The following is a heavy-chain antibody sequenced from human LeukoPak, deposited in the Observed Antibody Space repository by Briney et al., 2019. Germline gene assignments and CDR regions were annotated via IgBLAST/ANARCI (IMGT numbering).Heavy chain of an antibody. CDR3: ARTAVAGTVRSRKYNWFDP. J-gene: IGHJ5*02. CDR1: GFTFSSYS. Sequence: GGSLRLSCAASGFTFSSYSMNWVRQAPGKGLEWVSSISSSSSYIYYADSVKGRFTISRDNAKNSLYLQMNSLRAEDTAVYYCARTAVAGTVRSRKYNWFDPWGQGTLVTVSS. CDR2: ISSSSSYI. D-gene: IGHD6-19*01. V-gene: IGHV3-21*04.